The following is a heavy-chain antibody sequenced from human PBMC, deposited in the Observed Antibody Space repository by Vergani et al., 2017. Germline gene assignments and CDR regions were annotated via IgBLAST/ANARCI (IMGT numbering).Heavy chain of an antibody. Sequence: QVQLQESVPRLVKPSQTLSLTCIVSFDSIRNLYCNWIRQPPGKGLEWIGSIHYSENTNYNPSLKTRVTISVDTSKNQFTLTLNSVTAADTAVYYCASDTHSGQRADRWGQGILVTVTS. CDR1: FDSIRNLY. V-gene: IGHV4-59*11. CDR3: ASDTHSGQRADR. J-gene: IGHJ4*01. CDR2: IHYSENT. D-gene: IGHD6-19*01.